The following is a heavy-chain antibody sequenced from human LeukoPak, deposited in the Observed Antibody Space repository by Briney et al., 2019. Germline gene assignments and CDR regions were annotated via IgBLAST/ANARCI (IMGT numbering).Heavy chain of an antibody. D-gene: IGHD5-18*01. CDR1: GGSISSYY. CDR2: IYYSGST. CDR3: ARGYSYEEEDYFDY. V-gene: IGHV4-59*12. J-gene: IGHJ4*02. Sequence: PSETLSLTCTVSGGSISSYYWSWIRQPPGKGLEWIGYIYYSGSTNYNPSLKSRVTISVDKSKNQFSLKLSSVTAADTAVYYCARGYSYEEEDYFDYWGQGTLVTVSS.